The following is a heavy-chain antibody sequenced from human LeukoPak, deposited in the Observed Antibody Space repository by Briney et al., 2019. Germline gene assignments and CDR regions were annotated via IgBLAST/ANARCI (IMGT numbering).Heavy chain of an antibody. V-gene: IGHV3-23*01. J-gene: IGHJ3*02. CDR1: GFTFSSYG. D-gene: IGHD3-22*01. CDR3: AKVIPKTYYYDSSGYSGAFDI. CDR2: ISGSGGST. Sequence: PGGSLRLSCAASGFTFSSYGMNWVRQAPGKGLEWVSLISGSGGSTYYADSVKGRFTISRDNSKNTLYLQMNSLRAEDTAVYYCAKVIPKTYYYDSSGYSGAFDIWGQGTMVTVSS.